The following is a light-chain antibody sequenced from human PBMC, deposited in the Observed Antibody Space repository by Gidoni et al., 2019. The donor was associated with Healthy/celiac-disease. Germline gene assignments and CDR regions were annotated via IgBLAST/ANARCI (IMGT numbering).Light chain of an antibody. CDR1: QSLVNSDGNTY. V-gene: IGKV2-24*01. J-gene: IGKJ4*01. CDR3: MQATQFPLT. Sequence: DIVMIQTPLPLPVTLGQPASISCRSSQSLVNSDGNTYLSWLQQRPGQPPRLLSYKISNRFPGVPDRFSGSGAGTDFTLKISRVEAEDVGVYYCMQATQFPLTFGGGTKVEIK. CDR2: KIS.